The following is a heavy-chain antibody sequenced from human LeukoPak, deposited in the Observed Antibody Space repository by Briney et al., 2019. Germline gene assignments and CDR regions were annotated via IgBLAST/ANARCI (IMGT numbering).Heavy chain of an antibody. CDR2: IKQDGSEK. J-gene: IGHJ3*02. D-gene: IGHD2-15*01. V-gene: IGHV3-7*01. Sequence: GGSLRLSCAASGFTFSSYLISWVRQPPAKGLDGVANIKQDGSEKYYVDSVKGRFTISRDNAKNSLYLQMNSLRAEDTAVYYCARERYCSGGSCYSVAFDTWGQGTMVTVSS. CDR1: GFTFSSYL. CDR3: ARERYCSGGSCYSVAFDT.